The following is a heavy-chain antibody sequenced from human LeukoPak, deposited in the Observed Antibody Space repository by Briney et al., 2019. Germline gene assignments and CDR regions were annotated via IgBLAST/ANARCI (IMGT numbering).Heavy chain of an antibody. D-gene: IGHD3-3*01. J-gene: IGHJ4*02. CDR2: IFYSGST. CDR1: GGSVSGFY. Sequence: SETLSLTCTVSGGSVSGFYWSWIRQPPGKELQWIGSIFYSGSTNYNPSLKSRVTISVDTSKNPFSLKLSPVTAADTAVYYCARQRFLEWYFDYWGQGTLVTVSS. CDR3: ARQRFLEWYFDY. V-gene: IGHV4-59*08.